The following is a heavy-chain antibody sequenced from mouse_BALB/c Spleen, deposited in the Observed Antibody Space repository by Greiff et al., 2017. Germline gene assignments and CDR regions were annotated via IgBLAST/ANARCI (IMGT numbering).Heavy chain of an antibody. CDR1: GYTFTDYE. Sequence: QVQLQQSGAELVMPGASVTLSCKASGYTFTDYEMHWVKQTPVHGLEWIGAIDPETGGTAYNQKFKGKATLTADKSSSTAYMELRSLTSEDSAVYYCTRDYGTPFAYWGQGTLVTVSA. J-gene: IGHJ3*01. CDR2: IDPETGGT. D-gene: IGHD1-1*01. CDR3: TRDYGTPFAY. V-gene: IGHV1-15*01.